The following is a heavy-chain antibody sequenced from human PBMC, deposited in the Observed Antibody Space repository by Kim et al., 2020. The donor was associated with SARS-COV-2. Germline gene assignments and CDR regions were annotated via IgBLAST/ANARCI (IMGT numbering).Heavy chain of an antibody. CDR3: ARLGPVIAVAGYIAPFDY. CDR2: IYYSGST. J-gene: IGHJ4*02. Sequence: SETLSLTCTVSGGSISSSSYYWGWIRQPPGKGLEWIGSIYYSGSTYYNPSLKSRVTISVDTSKNQFSLKLSSVTAADTAVYYCARLGPVIAVAGYIAPFDYWGQGTLVTVSS. CDR1: GGSISSSSYY. V-gene: IGHV4-39*01. D-gene: IGHD6-19*01.